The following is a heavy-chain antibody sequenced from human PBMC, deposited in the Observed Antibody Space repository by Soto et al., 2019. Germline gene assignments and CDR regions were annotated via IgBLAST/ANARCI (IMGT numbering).Heavy chain of an antibody. CDR3: ARNIRYLDY. D-gene: IGHD2-15*01. CDR1: GFTFSSYG. V-gene: IGHV3-33*01. J-gene: IGHJ4*02. CDR2: IWYDGSNT. Sequence: HPGGSLRLSCAASGFTFSSYGIHWVRQAPGKGLEWVAVIWYDGSNTYYADSVKGRFTISRDNSKNTVYLQMNSLRAEDTAVYYCARNIRYLDYWGQGTLVTVSS.